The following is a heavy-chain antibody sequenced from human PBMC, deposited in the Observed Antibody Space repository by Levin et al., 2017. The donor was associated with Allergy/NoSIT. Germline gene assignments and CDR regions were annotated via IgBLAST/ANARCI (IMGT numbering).Heavy chain of an antibody. Sequence: PGGSLRLSCAASGVTFSDYSMSWIRQAPGKGLEWVSYISSSGSLYYADSVKGRFTISRDTAKNSVFLQMNSLRDDDTAMYYCATHQRGQYRFEDGMDVWGQGTTVSVSS. J-gene: IGHJ6*02. CDR1: GVTFSDYS. V-gene: IGHV3-11*01. CDR3: ATHQRGQYRFEDGMDV. D-gene: IGHD3-16*02. CDR2: ISSSGSL.